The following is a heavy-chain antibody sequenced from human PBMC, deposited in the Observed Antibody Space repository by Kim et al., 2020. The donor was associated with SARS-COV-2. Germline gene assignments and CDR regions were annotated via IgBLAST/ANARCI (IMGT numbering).Heavy chain of an antibody. J-gene: IGHJ4*02. CDR1: GYTFTSYY. D-gene: IGHD2-2*01. Sequence: ASVKVSCKASGYTFTSYYMHWVRQAPGQGLEWMGIINPSGGSTSYAQKFQGRVTMTRDTSTSTVYMELSSLRSEDTAVYYCARASVDPAPAGPGLLKGFDYWGQGTLVTVSS. CDR3: ARASVDPAPAGPGLLKGFDY. V-gene: IGHV1-46*01. CDR2: INPSGGST.